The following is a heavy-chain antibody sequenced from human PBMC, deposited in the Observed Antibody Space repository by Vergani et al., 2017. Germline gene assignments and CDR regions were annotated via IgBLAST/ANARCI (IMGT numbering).Heavy chain of an antibody. CDR3: ARGHILAVAGTVDY. D-gene: IGHD6-19*01. CDR1: GGSISSYY. CDR2: IYYIGST. V-gene: IGHV4-59*01. J-gene: IGHJ4*02. Sequence: QVQLQESGPGLVKPSETLSLTCTVSGGSISSYYWSWIRQPPGKGLEWIGYIYYIGSTNYNPSLKSRVTISVATSKNQFSLKLSSVTAADTAVYYCARGHILAVAGTVDYWGQGTLVTVSS.